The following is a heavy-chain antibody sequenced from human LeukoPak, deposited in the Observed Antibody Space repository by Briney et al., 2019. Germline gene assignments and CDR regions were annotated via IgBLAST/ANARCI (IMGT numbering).Heavy chain of an antibody. V-gene: IGHV4-34*01. Sequence: PSETLSLTCAVYGGSLSGYYWSWIRQPPGKGLEWSGEINHSGSTNYNPSLKRRVTISVDTSKNQFSLQLRSVAAADTAVYYCAREGYCSSTSCFRYYYYYMDVWGKGPTVSVSS. D-gene: IGHD2-2*01. CDR1: GGSLSGYY. CDR3: AREGYCSSTSCFRYYYYYMDV. J-gene: IGHJ6*03. CDR2: INHSGST.